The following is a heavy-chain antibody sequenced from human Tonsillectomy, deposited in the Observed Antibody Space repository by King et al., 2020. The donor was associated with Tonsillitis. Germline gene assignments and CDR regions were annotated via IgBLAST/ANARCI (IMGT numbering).Heavy chain of an antibody. D-gene: IGHD6-19*01. CDR1: GYSISSGYY. Sequence: VQLQESGPGLVKPSETLSLTCTVSGYSISSGYYWGWIRQPPGKGLEWIGNIYHSGSTYYNPSLKSRVTISVDTSKNQFSLKLSSVTAADTAVYYCVRVSGWYLWGQGTLVTVSS. CDR3: VRVSGWYL. CDR2: IYHSGST. V-gene: IGHV4-38-2*02. J-gene: IGHJ4*02.